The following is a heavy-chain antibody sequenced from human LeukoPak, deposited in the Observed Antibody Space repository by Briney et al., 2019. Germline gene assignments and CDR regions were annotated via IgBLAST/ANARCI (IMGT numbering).Heavy chain of an antibody. J-gene: IGHJ3*02. CDR3: AKGRWGLTINNFDI. V-gene: IGHV3-48*01. Sequence: GGSLRLSCAASGFTFSSYSMNWVRQAPGKGLEWVSYISSRSRTIYYADSVKGRFTISRDSSKNTLYLQMNSLRGEDTAVYYCAKGRWGLTINNFDIWGQGTMVTVSS. D-gene: IGHD3-9*01. CDR1: GFTFSSYS. CDR2: ISSRSRTI.